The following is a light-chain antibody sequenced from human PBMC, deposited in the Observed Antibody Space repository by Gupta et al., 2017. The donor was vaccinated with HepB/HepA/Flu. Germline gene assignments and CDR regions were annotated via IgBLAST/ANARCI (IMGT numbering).Light chain of an antibody. CDR3: SSYTSSSTLGGV. CDR2: DVS. CDR1: SSDVGGYNY. Sequence: QSALTQPASVSGSPGQSITISCTGTSSDVGGYNYVSWYQQHPGKAPKLMIYDVSIRPSGVSNRFSGSKSGNTASLTISGLQAEDEADYYCSSYTSSSTLGGVFGGGTKLTVL. J-gene: IGLJ2*01. V-gene: IGLV2-14*03.